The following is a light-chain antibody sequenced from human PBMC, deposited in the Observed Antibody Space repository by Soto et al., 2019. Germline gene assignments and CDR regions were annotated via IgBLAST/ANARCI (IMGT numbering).Light chain of an antibody. Sequence: DIQINLSLSSLSASVGDRVTIPCQASQDISNYLNWYQQKPGKAPKLLIYDASNLETGVPSRFSGSGSGTDFTFTISSLQPEDIATYYCQQYDNLPLPFGQGTLLEIK. J-gene: IGKJ5*01. V-gene: IGKV1-33*01. CDR1: QDISNY. CDR3: QQYDNLPLP. CDR2: DAS.